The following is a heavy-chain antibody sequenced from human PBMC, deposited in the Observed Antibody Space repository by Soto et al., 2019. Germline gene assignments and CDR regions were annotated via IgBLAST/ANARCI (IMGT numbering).Heavy chain of an antibody. Sequence: RLSCAASGFTFSSYGMHWVRQAPGKGLEWVAVIWYDGSNKYYADSVKGRFTNSRDNSKNTLYLQMNSLRAEDTAVYYCARPQGGKLLYYYGMDVWGQGTTVTVSS. CDR2: IWYDGSNK. J-gene: IGHJ6*02. CDR3: ARPQGGKLLYYYGMDV. V-gene: IGHV3-33*01. CDR1: GFTFSSYG. D-gene: IGHD2-21*01.